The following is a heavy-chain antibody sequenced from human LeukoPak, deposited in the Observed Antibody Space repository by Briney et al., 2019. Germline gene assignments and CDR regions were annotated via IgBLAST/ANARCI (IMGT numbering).Heavy chain of an antibody. D-gene: IGHD1-26*01. Sequence: PGGSLRLSCVASGFAFTNYGMMWFRQAPGKGLVWVSYINNDGRSTTYADSVKGRFTISRDNAKNTLYLQMNSLRDDDTAMYYCARNYNGMSYWGQGTLVIVSS. CDR2: INNDGRST. CDR1: GFAFTNYG. V-gene: IGHV3-74*01. CDR3: ARNYNGMSY. J-gene: IGHJ4*02.